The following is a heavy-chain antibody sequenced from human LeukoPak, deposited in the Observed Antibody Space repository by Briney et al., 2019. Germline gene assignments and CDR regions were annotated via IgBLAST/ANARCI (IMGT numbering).Heavy chain of an antibody. J-gene: IGHJ4*02. D-gene: IGHD3-22*01. V-gene: IGHV1-24*01. CDR3: ATVTYYDDSSGYQFDG. CDR2: FVSEDGGT. Sequence: SVKVSCLFSGYILTELSMDWVRPPRGRGRAWMGVFVSEDGGTRYAPKYQGRVNMTEDTSRDTAYKELSSLRSEDTAVYYCATVTYYDDSSGYQFDGWGQGTLVTASS. CDR1: GYILTELS.